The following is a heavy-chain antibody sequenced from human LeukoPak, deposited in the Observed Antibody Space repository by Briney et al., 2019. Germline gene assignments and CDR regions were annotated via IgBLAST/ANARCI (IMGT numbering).Heavy chain of an antibody. D-gene: IGHD2-21*02. J-gene: IGHJ5*02. V-gene: IGHV1-69*13. CDR3: ARAYCGGDCYSIHWFDP. CDR1: GGTFSSYA. CDR2: IIPIFGTA. Sequence: SVKVSCKASGGTFSSYAISWVRQAPGQGLEWMGGIIPIFGTANYAQKFQGRVTITADESTSTAYVELSSLRSEDTAVYYCARAYCGGDCYSIHWFDPWGQGTLVTVSS.